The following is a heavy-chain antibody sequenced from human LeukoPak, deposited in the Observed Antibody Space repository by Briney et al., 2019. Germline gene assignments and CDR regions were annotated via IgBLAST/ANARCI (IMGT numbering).Heavy chain of an antibody. CDR2: IYYSGST. V-gene: IGHV4-59*08. Sequence: SETLSLTCTVSGGSISSYYWSWIRQPPGKGLEWIGYIYYSGSTYYNPSLKSRVTISVDTSKNQFSLKLSSVTAADTAVYYCARASIGYCSGGSCYSGAFDIWGQGTMATVSS. J-gene: IGHJ3*02. CDR1: GGSISSYY. CDR3: ARASIGYCSGGSCYSGAFDI. D-gene: IGHD2-15*01.